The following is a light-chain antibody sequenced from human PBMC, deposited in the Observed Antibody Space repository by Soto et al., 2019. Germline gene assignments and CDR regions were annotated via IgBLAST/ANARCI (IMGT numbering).Light chain of an antibody. J-gene: IGKJ3*01. Sequence: DIQMTQSPSSLSASVGDRVTITCRASQGISNYVAWYQQRPGKAPKLLIYAASTFQSGVPSRFSGSEAGTDFTLTISGLQPEDVATYYCQKYDSAPLFTFGPGTKVEIK. V-gene: IGKV1-27*01. CDR2: AAS. CDR3: QKYDSAPLFT. CDR1: QGISNY.